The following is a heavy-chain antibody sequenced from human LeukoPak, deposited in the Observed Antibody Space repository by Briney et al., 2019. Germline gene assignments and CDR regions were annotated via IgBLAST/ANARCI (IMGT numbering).Heavy chain of an antibody. CDR2: MNPTSGNT. D-gene: IGHD6-19*01. CDR3: ARGRASGWYFDY. J-gene: IGHJ4*02. V-gene: IGHV1-8*01. Sequence: ASVKVSCKASGYTFTSYDINWVRQATGQGLEWMGWMNPTSGNTGYAQKFQGRVTMTRNTSISTAYMELSSLRSEDTAVYYCARGRASGWYFDYWGQGTLVTVSS. CDR1: GYTFTSYD.